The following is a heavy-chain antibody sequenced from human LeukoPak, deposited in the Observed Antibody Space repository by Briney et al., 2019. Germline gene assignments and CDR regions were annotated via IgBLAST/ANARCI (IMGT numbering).Heavy chain of an antibody. CDR1: GYTFTSYY. J-gene: IGHJ6*02. V-gene: IGHV1-2*06. D-gene: IGHD3-22*01. Sequence: GASVKVSCKASGYTFTSYYMHWVRQAPGQGLEWMGRINPNSGGTNYAQKFQGRVTMTRDTSISTAYMELSRLRSDDTAVYYCASGSGYVYYGMDVWGQGTTVTVSS. CDR3: ASGSGYVYYGMDV. CDR2: INPNSGGT.